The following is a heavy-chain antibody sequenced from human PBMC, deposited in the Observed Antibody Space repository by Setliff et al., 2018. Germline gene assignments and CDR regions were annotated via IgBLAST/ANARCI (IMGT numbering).Heavy chain of an antibody. Sequence: SETLSLTCGVSGSSITSSNWWSWVRQAPGKGLEWVGQIFHSGSTHFNPSLKSRLTMSVDQSKNQFSLRLRSVTAADTAVYYCAKGGGRYHSASWGQGTLVTVSS. CDR2: IFHSGST. CDR3: AKGGGRYHSAS. V-gene: IGHV4-4*02. D-gene: IGHD1-26*01. CDR1: GSSITSSNW. J-gene: IGHJ4*02.